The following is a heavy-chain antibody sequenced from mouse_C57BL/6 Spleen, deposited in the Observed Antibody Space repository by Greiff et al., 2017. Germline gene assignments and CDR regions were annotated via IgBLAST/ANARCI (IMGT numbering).Heavy chain of an antibody. D-gene: IGHD2-4*01. V-gene: IGHV1-82*01. Sequence: QVQLQQSGPELVKPGASVKISCKASGYAFSSSWMNWVKQRPGKGLEWIGRIYPGDGDTNYNGKFKGKATLTADKSSSTAYMQLSSLTSEDSAVYFCAIESSTMITTGAFDVWGTGTTVTVSS. CDR3: AIESSTMITTGAFDV. J-gene: IGHJ1*03. CDR2: IYPGDGDT. CDR1: GYAFSSSW.